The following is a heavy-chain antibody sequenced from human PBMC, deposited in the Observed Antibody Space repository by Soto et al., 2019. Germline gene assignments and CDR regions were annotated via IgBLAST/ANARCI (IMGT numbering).Heavy chain of an antibody. CDR3: ARAKSARAAFDI. V-gene: IGHV3-74*01. J-gene: IGHJ3*02. D-gene: IGHD3-3*01. CDR1: GFTFSSYW. Sequence: GGSLRLSCAASGFTFSSYWMHWVRQAPGKGLVWVSRINSDGSSTSYADSVKGRFTISRDNAKNTLYLQMNSLRAEDTAVYYCARAKSARAAFDIWGQGTMLTVSS. CDR2: INSDGSST.